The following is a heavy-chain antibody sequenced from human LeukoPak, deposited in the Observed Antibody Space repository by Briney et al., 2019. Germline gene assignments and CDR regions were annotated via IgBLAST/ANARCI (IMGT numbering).Heavy chain of an antibody. Sequence: GGSLRLSCVASGFTFSSSSMTGVRQAPGKGLEGVSTISGRTRSTYYADSVKGRFTISRDTSRKTLFLQMNSLRVEDTAVYYCTKSDSNPWEGNFFDYWGQGTLVTVSS. CDR2: ISGRTRST. CDR1: GFTFSSSS. CDR3: TKSDSNPWEGNFFDY. D-gene: IGHD1-26*01. J-gene: IGHJ4*02. V-gene: IGHV3-23*01.